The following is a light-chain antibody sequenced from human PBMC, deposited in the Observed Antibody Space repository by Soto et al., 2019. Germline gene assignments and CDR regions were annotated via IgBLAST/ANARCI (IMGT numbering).Light chain of an antibody. CDR1: SSNIGAGYD. J-gene: IGLJ1*01. CDR3: QSYDSNLGGYV. CDR2: GNS. Sequence: QSVLTQPPSVSGAPGQRVSISCTGSSSNIGAGYDVHWYQQLLGTAPKLLIYGNSNRPSGVPDRLSGSKSGTSASLAITGLQAEDEADYYCQSYDSNLGGYVFGTGTKVTVL. V-gene: IGLV1-40*01.